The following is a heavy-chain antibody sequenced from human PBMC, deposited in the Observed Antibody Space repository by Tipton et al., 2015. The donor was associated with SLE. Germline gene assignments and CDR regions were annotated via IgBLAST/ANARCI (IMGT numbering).Heavy chain of an antibody. V-gene: IGHV3-23*01. CDR3: AKDSVASSWYVRGNFDN. CDR2: ESASSGIT. CDR1: GFTFSTKA. D-gene: IGHD6-13*01. J-gene: IGHJ4*02. Sequence: GSLRLSCAASGFTFSTKAMNWVRQVPGKGLEWVATESASSGITFYADSVKGRFTISRDNSKNTVYLQMNSLRAEDTAIYYCAKDSVASSWYVRGNFDNWGQGTLVTVSS.